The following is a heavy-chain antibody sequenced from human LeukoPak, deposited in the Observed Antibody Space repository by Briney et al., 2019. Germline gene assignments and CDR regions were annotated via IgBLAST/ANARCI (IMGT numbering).Heavy chain of an antibody. J-gene: IGHJ5*02. CDR2: INPSSGGT. CDR1: XYTFXXXY. Sequence: XTXSXXXXXYTFXXXYMHWVRQXPGQGLEWMGWINPSSGGTNYAQKFQGRVTMTRDTSISTAYMELSRLRSDDTAVYYCARGHSSGWYGDWFDHWGQGTLVTVSS. CDR3: ARGHSSGWYGDWFDH. V-gene: IGHV1-2*02. D-gene: IGHD6-19*01.